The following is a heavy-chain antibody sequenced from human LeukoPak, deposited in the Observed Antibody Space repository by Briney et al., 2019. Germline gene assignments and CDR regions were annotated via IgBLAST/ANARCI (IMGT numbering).Heavy chain of an antibody. J-gene: IGHJ4*02. V-gene: IGHV1-69*05. CDR2: IIPIFGTA. CDR1: GGTFSSYA. CDR3: ARMYSSGWPFDY. D-gene: IGHD6-19*01. Sequence: ASVKVSCKASGGTFSSYAISWVRQAPGQGLEWMGGIIPIFGTANYAQKFQGRVAITTDESTSTAYMELSSLRSEDTAVYYCARMYSSGWPFDYWGQGTLVTVSS.